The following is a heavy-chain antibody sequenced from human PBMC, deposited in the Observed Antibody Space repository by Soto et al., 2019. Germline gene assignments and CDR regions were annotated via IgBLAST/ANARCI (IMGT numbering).Heavy chain of an antibody. D-gene: IGHD3-22*01. CDR2: ISSSGSTI. Sequence: TGGSLRLSCAASGFTFSDYYMSWIRQAPGKGLEWVSYISSSGSTIYYADSVKGRFTISRDNAKNSLYLQMNSLRAEDTAVYCCASFYYDSSGYSPFDYWGQGTLVTVSS. CDR3: ASFYYDSSGYSPFDY. V-gene: IGHV3-11*01. CDR1: GFTFSDYY. J-gene: IGHJ4*02.